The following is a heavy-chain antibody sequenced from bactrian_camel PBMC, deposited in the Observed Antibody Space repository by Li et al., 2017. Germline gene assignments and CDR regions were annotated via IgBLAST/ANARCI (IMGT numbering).Heavy chain of an antibody. CDR1: GFTLGDVY. J-gene: IGHJ4*01. CDR3: ANWGDNY. D-gene: IGHD5*01. V-gene: IGHV3S1*01. Sequence: HVQLVESGGGSVQAGGSLRLSCAASGFTLGDVYMSWVRQAPGKGLEWVSLITSDGSTTYYADSVKGRFTIARDNAKNTLYLQLNSLRTEDTATYYCANWGDNYWGQGTQVTVS. CDR2: ITSDGSTT.